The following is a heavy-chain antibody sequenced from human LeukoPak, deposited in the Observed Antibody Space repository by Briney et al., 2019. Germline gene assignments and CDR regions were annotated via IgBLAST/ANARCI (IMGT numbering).Heavy chain of an antibody. J-gene: IGHJ2*01. CDR3: ARDKGPYWYFDL. CDR1: GGSVSSYY. V-gene: IGHV4-59*02. CDR2: IYNSGST. Sequence: SETLSLTCTVSGGSVSSYYWNWIRQPSGKGLEWIGNIYNSGSTDYNPPLKSRVTMSVDTSKNQISLMLNSVTAADTAVYYCARDKGPYWYFDLWGRGTLVTVSS.